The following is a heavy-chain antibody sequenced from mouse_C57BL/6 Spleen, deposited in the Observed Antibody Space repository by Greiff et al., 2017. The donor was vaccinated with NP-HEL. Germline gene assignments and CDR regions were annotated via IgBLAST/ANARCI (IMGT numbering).Heavy chain of an antibody. CDR3: ARRGAQAGFAY. Sequence: VQLQQPGAELVMPGASVKLSCKASGYTFTSYWMHWVKQRPGQGLEWIGEIDPSDSYTNYNQKFKGKSTLTVDKSSSTAYMQLSSLTSEDSAVYYCARRGAQAGFAYWGQGTLVTVSA. V-gene: IGHV1-69*01. CDR1: GYTFTSYW. J-gene: IGHJ3*01. CDR2: IDPSDSYT. D-gene: IGHD3-2*02.